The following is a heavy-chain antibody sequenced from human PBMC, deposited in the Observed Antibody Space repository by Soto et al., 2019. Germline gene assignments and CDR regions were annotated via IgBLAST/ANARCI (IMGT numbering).Heavy chain of an antibody. J-gene: IGHJ4*02. CDR1: GFSLSDYY. CDR3: ARAIATVCSF. V-gene: IGHV3-7*01. D-gene: IGHD2-21*01. CDR2: INQDATVI. Sequence: VGSLRLSCAASGFSLSDYYMTWVRQAPGKGLEWVANINQDATVIYYVDSVKGRFSISRDNVKNSVYLQMNDLRAEDSAIYYCARAIATVCSFWGRGTLVTVSS.